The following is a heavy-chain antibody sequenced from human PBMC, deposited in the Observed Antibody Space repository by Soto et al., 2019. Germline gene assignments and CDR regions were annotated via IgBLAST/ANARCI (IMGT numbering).Heavy chain of an antibody. V-gene: IGHV3-30-3*01. Sequence: LRLSCAASGFTFSSYAMHWVRQAPGKGLEWVAVISYDGSNKYYADSVKGRFTISRDNSKNTLYLQMNSLRAEDTAVYYCARELIVDYWGQGTLVTVSS. J-gene: IGHJ4*02. CDR1: GFTFSSYA. CDR2: ISYDGSNK. CDR3: ARELIVDY. D-gene: IGHD2-8*01.